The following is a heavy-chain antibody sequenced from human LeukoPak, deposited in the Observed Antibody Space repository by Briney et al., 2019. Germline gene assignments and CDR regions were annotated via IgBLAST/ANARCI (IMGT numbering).Heavy chain of an antibody. D-gene: IGHD1-26*01. V-gene: IGHV1-18*01. Sequence: ASVKVSCKASGYTFTSYGISWVRQAPGQGLEWMGWISAYNGNTNYAQKLQGRVTMTTDTSTSTAYMELRSLRSDDTAVYYCARVYSGSYQDLIFDYWGPGTLVTVSS. J-gene: IGHJ4*02. CDR1: GYTFTSYG. CDR3: ARVYSGSYQDLIFDY. CDR2: ISAYNGNT.